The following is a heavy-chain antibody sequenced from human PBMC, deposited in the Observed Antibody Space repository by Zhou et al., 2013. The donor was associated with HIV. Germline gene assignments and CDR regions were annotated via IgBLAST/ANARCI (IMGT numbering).Heavy chain of an antibody. Sequence: QVQLVQSGAEVRKPGASVKVSCKASGYTFTNYGITWVRQVPRQGLEWMGWISPYNGNTNYTQKVQGRVTLTTDSSTSTAYMEVRSLRSDDTAVYYCARGVDGSKYYHYYGMDVWGQGDHGHRLL. J-gene: IGHJ6*02. CDR1: GYTFTNYG. V-gene: IGHV1-18*01. CDR3: ARGVDGSKYYHYYGMDV. D-gene: IGHD5-12*01. CDR2: ISPYNGNT.